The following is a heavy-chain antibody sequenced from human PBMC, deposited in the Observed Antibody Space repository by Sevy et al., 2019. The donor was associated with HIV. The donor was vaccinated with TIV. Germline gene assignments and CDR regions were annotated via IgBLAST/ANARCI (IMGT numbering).Heavy chain of an antibody. D-gene: IGHD3-3*01. J-gene: IGHJ4*02. V-gene: IGHV4-59*01. CDR3: ARAGSGYFMFDY. CDR1: AGTLTSYY. Sequence: SETLSLSCTVSAGTLTSYYWCWIRQAPGKALEWVGCIYYSGITNYNPSLKSRVTISVDTARKEVSLNLKSVTGADTAVYYCARAGSGYFMFDYWGQGALVTVSS. CDR2: IYYSGIT.